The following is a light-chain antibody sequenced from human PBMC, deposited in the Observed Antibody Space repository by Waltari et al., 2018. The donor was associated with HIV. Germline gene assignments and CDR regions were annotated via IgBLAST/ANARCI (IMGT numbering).Light chain of an antibody. V-gene: IGKV2-40*01. CDR2: SHS. CDR1: QGLLDSADEITY. CDR3: MQRIAFPVT. J-gene: IGKJ5*01. Sequence: IVMTQTPHFLSVTPGEPASIPCRPSQGLLDSADEITYLCWFLQRPGQSPQLLIYSHSYRSSGVPDRFSGGGSGSNFTLKINKMEAGDFGVYFCMQRIAFPVTFGQGTRLEIK.